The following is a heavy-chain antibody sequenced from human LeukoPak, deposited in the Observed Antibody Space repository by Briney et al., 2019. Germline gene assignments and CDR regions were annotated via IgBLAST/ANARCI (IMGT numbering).Heavy chain of an antibody. V-gene: IGHV4-59*08. CDR2: IYYSGST. D-gene: IGHD6-13*01. CDR1: GGSISSYY. Sequence: SETLSLTCTASGGSISSYYWSWIRQPPGKGLEWIGYIYYSGSTNYNPSLKSRVTISVDTSKNQFSLKLSSVTAADTAVYYCARLGYSSSWYSAGYYGMDVWGQGTTVTVSS. J-gene: IGHJ6*02. CDR3: ARLGYSSSWYSAGYYGMDV.